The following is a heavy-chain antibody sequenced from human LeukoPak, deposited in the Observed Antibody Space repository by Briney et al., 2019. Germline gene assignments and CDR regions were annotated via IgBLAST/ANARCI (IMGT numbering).Heavy chain of an antibody. D-gene: IGHD3-10*01. J-gene: IGHJ4*02. CDR3: ARDGITMVRGVIDNFDY. CDR1: GYTFTGYY. CDR2: INPNSGGT. V-gene: IGHV1-2*02. Sequence: RASVKVSCKASGYTFTGYYMHWVRQAPGQGLEWMGWINPNSGGTNYAQKFQGRVTMTRDTSISTAYMELSRLRSDDTAVYYCARDGITMVRGVIDNFDYWGQGTLVTVSS.